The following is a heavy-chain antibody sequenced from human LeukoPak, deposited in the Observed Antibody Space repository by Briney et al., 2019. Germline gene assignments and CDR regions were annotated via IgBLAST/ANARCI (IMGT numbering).Heavy chain of an antibody. D-gene: IGHD6-13*01. V-gene: IGHV4-59*01. Sequence: PSETLSLTCTVSGGSISSYYWSWIRQPPGKGLEWIGYIYYSGSTNYNPSLKSRVTISVDTSKNQFSLKLSSVTAADTAVYYCARDALYSSSWYYLDYWGQGTLVTVSS. CDR1: GGSISSYY. CDR2: IYYSGST. J-gene: IGHJ4*02. CDR3: ARDALYSSSWYYLDY.